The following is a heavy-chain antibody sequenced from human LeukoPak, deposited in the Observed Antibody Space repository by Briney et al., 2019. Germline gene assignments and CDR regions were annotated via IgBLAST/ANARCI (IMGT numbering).Heavy chain of an antibody. CDR2: IYYTGTT. Sequence: SETLSLTCTVSGGSISSGNYYWAWIRQPPGRGLEWIGSIYYTGTTFDNPSLESRVTLSVDTSKNQFSLRLTSVTAADTAFYYCAREEYSSDWYGHDSWGQGTLVTVSS. J-gene: IGHJ4*02. CDR1: GGSISSGNYY. V-gene: IGHV4-39*07. CDR3: AREEYSSDWYGHDS. D-gene: IGHD6-13*01.